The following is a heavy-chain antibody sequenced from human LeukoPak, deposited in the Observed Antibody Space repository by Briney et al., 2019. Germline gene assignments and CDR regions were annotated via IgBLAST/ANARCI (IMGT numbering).Heavy chain of an antibody. V-gene: IGHV4-39*01. CDR2: IYYSGST. CDR3: ARQRWDYYDGSGYYFVDY. CDR1: GASISSSSYY. J-gene: IGHJ4*02. D-gene: IGHD3-22*01. Sequence: TASETLSPTRTVSGASISSSSYYWGWIRQPPGKGLEWIGSIYYSGSTYYNTSLKSRVTISVDTSKNQCSLKLSSVTAADTAVYYCARQRWDYYDGSGYYFVDYWGQGTLVTVSS.